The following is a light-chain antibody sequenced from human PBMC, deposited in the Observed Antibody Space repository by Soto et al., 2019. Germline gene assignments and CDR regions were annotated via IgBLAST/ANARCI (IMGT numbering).Light chain of an antibody. J-gene: IGLJ3*02. CDR1: SSDVGGYNR. Sequence: QSALTQPPSASGSPGQPVTISCTGTSSDVGGYNRVSWYQHHPGKAPKLIIYEVFKRPSGVPDRFSGSKSGNTASLTVSGLLAEAEADYYCNSYAGNSWVFGGGTKLTVL. V-gene: IGLV2-8*01. CDR3: NSYAGNSWV. CDR2: EVF.